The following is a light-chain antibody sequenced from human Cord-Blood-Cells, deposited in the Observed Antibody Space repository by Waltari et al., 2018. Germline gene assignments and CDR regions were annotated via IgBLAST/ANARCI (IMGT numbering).Light chain of an antibody. CDR2: DAS. V-gene: IGKV1-33*01. CDR3: QQYDNLPFT. Sequence: DIQLTQSPSSPSASVRAKVTITCQASQDISTYLNWYQQKPGKAPMLLIYDASNLETGVPSRFSGSGSGTDFTFTISSLQPEDIATYYCQQYDNLPFTFGPGTKVDIK. J-gene: IGKJ3*01. CDR1: QDISTY.